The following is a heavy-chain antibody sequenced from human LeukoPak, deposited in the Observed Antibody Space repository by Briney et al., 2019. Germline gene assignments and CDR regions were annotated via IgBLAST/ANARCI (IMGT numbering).Heavy chain of an antibody. V-gene: IGHV3-48*01. D-gene: IGHD2-15*01. J-gene: IGHJ5*02. CDR1: GFTFSSYS. Sequence: GGSLRLSCAASGFTFSSYSMNWVRQAPGKGLEWVSYISSSSSTIYYADSVKGRFTISRDNAKNSLYLQMNSLRAEDTAVYYCAREGTGIVDWFDPWGQGTLVTVSS. CDR2: ISSSSSTI. CDR3: AREGTGIVDWFDP.